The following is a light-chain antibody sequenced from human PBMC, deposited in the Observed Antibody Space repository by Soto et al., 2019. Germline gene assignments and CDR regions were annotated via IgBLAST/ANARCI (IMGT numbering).Light chain of an antibody. J-gene: IGLJ3*02. CDR2: EVS. CDR3: TSYTSSSPWV. Sequence: QSVLTQPASVSGSPGQSITIFCTGTSSDVGGYKYVSWYQQHPGKAPKLMIYEVSNRPSGVSNRFSGSKSGNTASLTISGLQAEDEADYYCTSYTSSSPWVFGGGTKLTVL. V-gene: IGLV2-14*01. CDR1: SSDVGGYKY.